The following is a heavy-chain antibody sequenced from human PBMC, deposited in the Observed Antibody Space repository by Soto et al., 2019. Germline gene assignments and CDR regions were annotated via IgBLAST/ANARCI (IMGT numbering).Heavy chain of an antibody. CDR1: GYTFTSYG. CDR3: ARVNLIVVVPAAIDY. V-gene: IGHV1-18*01. J-gene: IGHJ4*02. Sequence: ASVKVSCKASGYTFTSYGISWVRQAPGQGLEWMGWISAYNGNTNYAQKLQGRVTMTTDTSTSTAYMELRSLRSDDTAVYYCARVNLIVVVPAAIDYWGQGTLVTASS. CDR2: ISAYNGNT. D-gene: IGHD2-2*02.